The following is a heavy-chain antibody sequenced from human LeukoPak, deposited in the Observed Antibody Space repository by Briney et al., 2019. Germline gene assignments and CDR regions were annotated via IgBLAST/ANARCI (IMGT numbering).Heavy chain of an antibody. CDR1: GFTFSSYS. CDR2: ISSSSSYI. Sequence: GGSLRRSCVASGFTFSSYSMNWVRQAPGKGLEWVSSISSSSSYIYYADSVKGRFTISRDNAKNSLYLQMNSLRAEDTAVYYCARDGAPSNAFDIWGQGTMVTVSS. V-gene: IGHV3-21*01. D-gene: IGHD3-16*01. CDR3: ARDGAPSNAFDI. J-gene: IGHJ3*02.